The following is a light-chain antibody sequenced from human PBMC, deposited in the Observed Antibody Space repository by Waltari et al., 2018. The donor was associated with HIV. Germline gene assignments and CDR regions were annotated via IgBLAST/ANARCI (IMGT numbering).Light chain of an antibody. CDR3: YSTDSSGNHRV. CDR2: VDT. J-gene: IGLJ3*02. Sequence: SYELTQPPSVSVSPGQTARITCSGDALPKKYASWYQQKSGQAPVLVIYVDTKLPSGIPERFSGSSSGTMATLTIRGAQVEDEADYYCYSTDSSGNHRVFGGGTKLTVL. CDR1: ALPKKY. V-gene: IGLV3-10*01.